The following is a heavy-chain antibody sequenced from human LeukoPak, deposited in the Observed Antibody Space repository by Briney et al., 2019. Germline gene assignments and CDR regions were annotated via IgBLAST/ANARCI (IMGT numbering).Heavy chain of an antibody. D-gene: IGHD2-2*01. J-gene: IGHJ3*02. CDR3: ARDLRRGLVPAASKGAFDI. Sequence: GGSLRLSCAASGFTFSDHWMSWVRQAPGKGLEWVSSISSSSSYIYYADSVKGRFTISRDNAKNSLYLQMNSLRAEDTAVYYCARDLRRGLVPAASKGAFDIWGQGTMVTVSS. V-gene: IGHV3-21*01. CDR2: ISSSSSYI. CDR1: GFTFSDHW.